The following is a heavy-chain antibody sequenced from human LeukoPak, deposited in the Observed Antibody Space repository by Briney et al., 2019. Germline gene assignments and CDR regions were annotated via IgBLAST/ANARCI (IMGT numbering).Heavy chain of an antibody. J-gene: IGHJ4*02. CDR1: GFTCSSYW. Sequence: PGGSLRLSCAASGFTCSSYWMSWVRQAPGKGLEWVANIKQDGSEKYYVDPVKGRFTISRDNAKNSLYLQMNSLRAEDTAVYYCARIRRGWSQNWDYWGQGTLVTVSS. D-gene: IGHD6-19*01. CDR3: ARIRRGWSQNWDY. V-gene: IGHV3-7*01. CDR2: IKQDGSEK.